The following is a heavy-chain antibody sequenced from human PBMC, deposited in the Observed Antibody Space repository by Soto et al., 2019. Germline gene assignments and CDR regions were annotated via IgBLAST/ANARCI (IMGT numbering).Heavy chain of an antibody. Sequence: SETLSLTCDVSGGSTMISSYYCAWIRQPPGKGLEWIGNMYYSGSTYYNPSLKSRVTISVDTSKNQFSLKLSSVTAADTAVYYCASRQQLHPTEYYYYMDVWGKGTTVTVS. CDR1: GGSTMISSYY. V-gene: IGHV4-39*07. CDR2: MYYSGST. CDR3: ASRQQLHPTEYYYYMDV. D-gene: IGHD6-13*01. J-gene: IGHJ6*03.